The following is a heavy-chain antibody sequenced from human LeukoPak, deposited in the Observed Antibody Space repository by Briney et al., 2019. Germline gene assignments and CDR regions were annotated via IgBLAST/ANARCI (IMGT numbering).Heavy chain of an antibody. J-gene: IGHJ5*02. CDR1: GGSFSGYY. CDR3: AREEVTTYRWFDP. Sequence: SETLSLTCAVYGGSFSGYYWSWIRQLPGKWLEWIGEINHSGSTNYNPSLKTRVTISVDTSKNQFSLKLSSVTAADTAVYYCAREEVTTYRWFDPWGQGTLVTVSS. V-gene: IGHV4-34*01. D-gene: IGHD4-11*01. CDR2: INHSGST.